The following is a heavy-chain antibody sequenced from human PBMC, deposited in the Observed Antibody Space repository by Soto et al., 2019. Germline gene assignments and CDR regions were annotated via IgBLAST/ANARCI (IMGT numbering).Heavy chain of an antibody. CDR2: ISAYNGNT. Sequence: ASLKVSCKASGYTFTSYGISWVLQAPGQGLEWMGWISAYNGNTNYAQKLQGRVTMTTDTSTSTAYMELRSLRSDDTAVYYCARVALYGSGSHFYYYGMDVWGQGTTVTVSS. CDR1: GYTFTSYG. D-gene: IGHD3-10*01. J-gene: IGHJ6*02. CDR3: ARVALYGSGSHFYYYGMDV. V-gene: IGHV1-18*01.